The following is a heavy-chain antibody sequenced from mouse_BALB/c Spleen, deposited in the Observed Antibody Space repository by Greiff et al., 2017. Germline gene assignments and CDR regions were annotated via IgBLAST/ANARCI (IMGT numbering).Heavy chain of an antibody. J-gene: IGHJ2*01. CDR2: IYPGSGST. Sequence: VKLVESGPELVKPGASVKMSCKASGYTFTDYVISWVKQRTGQGLEWIGEIYPGSGSTYYNEKFKGKATLTADKSSNTAYMQLSSLTSEDSAVYFCARKEGYYGYFDYWGQGTTLTVSS. CDR3: ARKEGYYGYFDY. V-gene: IGHV1-77*01. CDR1: GYTFTDYV. D-gene: IGHD2-1*01.